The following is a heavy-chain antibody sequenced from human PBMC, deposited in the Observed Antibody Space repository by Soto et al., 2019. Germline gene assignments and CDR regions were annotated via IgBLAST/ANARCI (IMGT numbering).Heavy chain of an antibody. CDR1: GDSVSSNSAS. CDR2: TCYRSKWYN. V-gene: IGHV6-1*01. Sequence: SQTLSLTCAISGDSVSSNSASWNWIRPSPSRGFGWLGRTCYRSKWYNDYAVSVKGRITIKPDTSKNQISLQLNSVTPDATAVYHCTRESMSGWSDFWGQGNLVTVSS. CDR3: TRESMSGWSDF. J-gene: IGHJ4*02. D-gene: IGHD6-19*01.